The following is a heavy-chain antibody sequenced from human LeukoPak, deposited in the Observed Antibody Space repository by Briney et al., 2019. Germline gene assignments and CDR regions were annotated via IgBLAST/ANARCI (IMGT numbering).Heavy chain of an antibody. V-gene: IGHV1-18*01. D-gene: IGHD3-10*01. Sequence: ASVKVSCKASGYTFTSYGISWVRQAPGQGLEWMGWISAYNGNTNYAQKLQGRVTMTTGTSTSTAYMELRSLRSDDTAVYYCAIATSNYYGSGSYPVPFDYWGQGTLVTVSS. CDR2: ISAYNGNT. CDR1: GYTFTSYG. J-gene: IGHJ4*02. CDR3: AIATSNYYGSGSYPVPFDY.